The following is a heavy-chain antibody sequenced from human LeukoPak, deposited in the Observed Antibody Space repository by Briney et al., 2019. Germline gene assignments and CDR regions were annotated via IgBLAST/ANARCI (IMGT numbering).Heavy chain of an antibody. Sequence: GRSLRLSCAASGFTFDDYAMHWVRKAPGKGLEWVSGISWNSGSIGYADSVKGRFTISRDNAKNSLYLQMNSLRAEDTAVYYCARVELAPYYYYMDVWGKGTTVTVSS. CDR3: ARVELAPYYYYMDV. CDR1: GFTFDDYA. V-gene: IGHV3-9*01. CDR2: ISWNSGSI. J-gene: IGHJ6*03. D-gene: IGHD1-7*01.